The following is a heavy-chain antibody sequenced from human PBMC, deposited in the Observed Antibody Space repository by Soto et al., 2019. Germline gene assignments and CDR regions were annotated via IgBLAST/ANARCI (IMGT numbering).Heavy chain of an antibody. V-gene: IGHV3-23*01. CDR3: AKDLTSMVRVVLPSP. CDR2: ISGSGVIK. J-gene: IGHJ5*02. Sequence: EVQLLQSGGGWVQPGGSLRLSCAASGFTFSNYAMAWVRQAPGKGLEWVSSISGSGVIKYYADSVQGRFTISRDNAHNAVSVQMNSLRVEDTALYYCAKDLTSMVRVVLPSPWGQGILVTVSS. CDR1: GFTFSNYA. D-gene: IGHD3-10*01.